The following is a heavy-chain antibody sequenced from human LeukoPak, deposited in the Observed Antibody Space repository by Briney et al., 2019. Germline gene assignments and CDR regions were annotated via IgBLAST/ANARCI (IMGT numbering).Heavy chain of an antibody. CDR3: AMRPEMATIFY. CDR1: GFTFSSYS. Sequence: PGGSLRLSCAASGFTFSSYSMNWVRQAPGEGLEWVSYISSSSSTIYYADSVKGRFTISRDNAKNSLYLQMNSLRAEDTAVYYCAMRPEMATIFYWGQGTLVTVSS. CDR2: ISSSSSTI. V-gene: IGHV3-48*04. D-gene: IGHD5-24*01. J-gene: IGHJ4*02.